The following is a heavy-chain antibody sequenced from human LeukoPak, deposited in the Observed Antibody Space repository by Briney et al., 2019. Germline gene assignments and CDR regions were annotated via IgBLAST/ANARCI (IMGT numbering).Heavy chain of an antibody. CDR3: ARDLSGWYTFDY. J-gene: IGHJ4*02. CDR1: GFTFRSYA. Sequence: GKSLRLSCAASGFTFRSYAIHWVRQAPGKGLEWVAFISYDGADKYYADSVRGRFTISRDNSKNTLSLQVYSLRAEDTAVYYCARDLSGWYTFDYWGQGTVVTVSS. D-gene: IGHD6-19*01. V-gene: IGHV3-30-3*01. CDR2: ISYDGADK.